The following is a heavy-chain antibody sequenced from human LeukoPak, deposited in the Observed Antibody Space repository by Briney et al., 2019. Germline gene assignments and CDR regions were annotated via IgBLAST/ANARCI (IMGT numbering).Heavy chain of an antibody. CDR3: AREVVVVPAARKNAFDI. Sequence: SETLSLTCTVSGGSIGSYYWSWIRQPAGKGLEWIGRIYTSGSTKYNPSLKSRVTMSVDTSKNQFSLKLSSVTAADTAVYYCAREVVVVPAARKNAFDIWGQGTMVPVSS. CDR1: GGSIGSYY. CDR2: IYTSGST. D-gene: IGHD2-2*01. V-gene: IGHV4-4*07. J-gene: IGHJ3*02.